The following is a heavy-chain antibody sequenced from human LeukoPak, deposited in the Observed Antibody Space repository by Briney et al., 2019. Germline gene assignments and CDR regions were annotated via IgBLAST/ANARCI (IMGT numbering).Heavy chain of an antibody. Sequence: GGSLRLSCVASGFTFSDYDMHWVRHATGKGLEWISAIYPAGNTCYSDSVKGRFTISRENAKSSLFLQMNSLRAADTAVYYCVREPAYTGTWWYPDLWGRGALVTVSS. CDR1: GFTFSDYD. D-gene: IGHD3-16*01. CDR2: IYPAGNT. V-gene: IGHV3-13*01. CDR3: VREPAYTGTWWYPDL. J-gene: IGHJ2*01.